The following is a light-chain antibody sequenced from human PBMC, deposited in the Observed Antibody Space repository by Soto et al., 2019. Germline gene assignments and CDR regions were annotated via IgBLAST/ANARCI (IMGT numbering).Light chain of an antibody. CDR2: GAS. CDR1: QSVSSS. CDR3: QKYGTSPT. J-gene: IGKJ4*01. V-gene: IGKV3-20*01. Sequence: IVLTQCPSTLSLSAGERATISCSASQSVSSSLAWYQQKPGQAPRLLIDGASSRATGIPERFTASGSGTDSPLTISRQEHEDSAVYYRQKYGTSPTFGRGTKVDIK.